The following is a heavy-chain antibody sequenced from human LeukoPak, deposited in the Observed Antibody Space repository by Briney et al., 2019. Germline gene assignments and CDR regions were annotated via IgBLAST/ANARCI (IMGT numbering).Heavy chain of an antibody. CDR3: ARFNWNAPFDY. J-gene: IGHJ4*02. CDR1: GFTFSDYY. Sequence: GGSLRLSCAASGFTFSDYYMSWIRQAPGKGLEWISYISSSGSTTYYAESVKGRFTISRDNAKNSLYLQVNSLRAEDTAVYYCARFNWNAPFDYWGQGTPVTVSS. D-gene: IGHD1-1*01. V-gene: IGHV3-11*01. CDR2: ISSSGSTT.